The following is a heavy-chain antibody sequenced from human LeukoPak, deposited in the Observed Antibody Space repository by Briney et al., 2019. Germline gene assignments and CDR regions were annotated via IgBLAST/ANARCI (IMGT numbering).Heavy chain of an antibody. CDR2: IFYNGST. Sequence: PSQTLSLTCTVSGGSISSGGYYWSWIRQLPGKGLEWIGYIFYNGSTYYNPSLKSRVTISVDTSKNQFSLRLGSVTAADTAVYYCARSFSGPTGADYWGQGTLVTVSS. D-gene: IGHD6-19*01. V-gene: IGHV4-31*03. CDR3: ARSFSGPTGADY. J-gene: IGHJ4*02. CDR1: GGSISSGGYY.